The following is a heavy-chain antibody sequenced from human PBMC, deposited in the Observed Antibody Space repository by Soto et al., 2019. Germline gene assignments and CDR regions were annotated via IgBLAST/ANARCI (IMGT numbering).Heavy chain of an antibody. D-gene: IGHD6-13*01. CDR3: AKAGGAAGTVDYFDY. CDR2: ISGSVGST. Sequence: GGSLRLSCAASGFTFSNYAINWVRQSPGKGLEWVSVISGSVGSTYYADSVKGRFTITRDNSKNTLYLQMDSLRAEDTAVYYCAKAGGAAGTVDYFDYWGQGTLVTVSS. V-gene: IGHV3-23*01. CDR1: GFTFSNYA. J-gene: IGHJ4*02.